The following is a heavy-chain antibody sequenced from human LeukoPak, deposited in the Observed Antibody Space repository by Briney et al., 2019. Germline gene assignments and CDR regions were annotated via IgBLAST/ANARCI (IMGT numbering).Heavy chain of an antibody. J-gene: IGHJ6*03. Sequence: GGSLRLSCVASGFTFSTYGMSWVRQAPGKGLEWVSAISGSGGSTYYADSVKGRFTISRDNSKNTLYLQMNSLRADDTAIYYCAKEAGDLDLYYYYIDVWGRGTTVTVSS. V-gene: IGHV3-23*01. D-gene: IGHD6-13*01. CDR1: GFTFSTYG. CDR2: ISGSGGST. CDR3: AKEAGDLDLYYYYIDV.